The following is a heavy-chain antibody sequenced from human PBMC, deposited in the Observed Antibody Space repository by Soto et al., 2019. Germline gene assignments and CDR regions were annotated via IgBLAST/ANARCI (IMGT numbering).Heavy chain of an antibody. Sequence: QVQLVQSGAEVKKPGSSVKVSCKASGGTFSRYAISWVRQAPGQGLEWMGGIIPVFGRANYAQKFQGRVTITADESTSTGYMELRRLTTEDTAVYYCARDGTLYDSSAYYYVYWGQGTLVTVSS. J-gene: IGHJ4*02. V-gene: IGHV1-69*01. CDR3: ARDGTLYDSSAYYYVY. CDR1: GGTFSRYA. D-gene: IGHD3-22*01. CDR2: IIPVFGRA.